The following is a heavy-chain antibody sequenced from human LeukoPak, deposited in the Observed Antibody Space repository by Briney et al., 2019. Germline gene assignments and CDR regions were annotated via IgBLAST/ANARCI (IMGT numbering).Heavy chain of an antibody. CDR2: INWNGGST. J-gene: IGHJ4*02. D-gene: IGHD4-17*01. CDR1: GFTFDDYG. Sequence: GGSLRLSCAASGFTFDDYGMSWVRQAPGKGLEWVSGINWNGGSTGYADSVKGRFTISRDNAKNSLYLQMNSLRAEDTAVYYCAKDDYGDYSTFDYWGQGTLVTVSS. V-gene: IGHV3-20*04. CDR3: AKDDYGDYSTFDY.